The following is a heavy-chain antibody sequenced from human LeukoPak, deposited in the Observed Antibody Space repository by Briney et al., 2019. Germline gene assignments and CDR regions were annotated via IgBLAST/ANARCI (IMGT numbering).Heavy chain of an antibody. Sequence: SETLSLTCTVSGGSISSYYWSWIRQPPGKGLEWIGYIYYSGSTNYNPSLKSRVTISVDTSKNQFSLKLSSVTAADTAVYYCARLTDYGGNSVYFDYWGQGTLVTVSS. V-gene: IGHV4-59*12. J-gene: IGHJ4*02. D-gene: IGHD4-23*01. CDR3: ARLTDYGGNSVYFDY. CDR2: IYYSGST. CDR1: GGSISSYY.